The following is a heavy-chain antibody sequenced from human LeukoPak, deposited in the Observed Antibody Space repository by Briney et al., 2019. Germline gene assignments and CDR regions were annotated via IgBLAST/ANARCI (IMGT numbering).Heavy chain of an antibody. J-gene: IGHJ6*02. CDR1: GFTFSSYA. CDR2: ISYDGSNK. V-gene: IGHV3-30-3*01. Sequence: GGSLRLSCAASGFTFSSYAMHWVRQAPGKGLEWVAVISYDGSNKYYADSVKGRFTISRDNSKNTLYLQMNSLRAEDTAVYYCARDMAMPLSRYFDWFPYYYYYYGMDVWGQGTTVTVSS. D-gene: IGHD3-9*01. CDR3: ARDMAMPLSRYFDWFPYYYYYYGMDV.